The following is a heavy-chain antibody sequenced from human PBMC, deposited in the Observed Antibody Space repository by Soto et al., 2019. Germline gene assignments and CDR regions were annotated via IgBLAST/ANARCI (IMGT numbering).Heavy chain of an antibody. Sequence: GASVKVSCKASGYTFTGYYMHWVRQAPGQGLEWMGWINPNSGGTNYAQKFQGWVTMTRDTSISTAYMELSRLRSDDTAVYYCARERVVVAATLPYYYYGMDVWGQGTTVTVSS. V-gene: IGHV1-2*04. J-gene: IGHJ6*02. CDR1: GYTFTGYY. D-gene: IGHD2-15*01. CDR2: INPNSGGT. CDR3: ARERVVVAATLPYYYYGMDV.